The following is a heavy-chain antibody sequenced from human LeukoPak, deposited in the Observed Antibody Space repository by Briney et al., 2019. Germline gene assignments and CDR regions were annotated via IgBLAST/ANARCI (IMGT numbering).Heavy chain of an antibody. CDR1: GFIFTTQS. CDR2: IKSSGSVT. CDR3: VRGRGTTEFRSHAFDI. J-gene: IGHJ3*02. D-gene: IGHD1-1*01. V-gene: IGHV3-48*02. Sequence: GGSLRLSCAASGFIFTTQSMNWVRQAPGKGLEWVAYIKSSGSVTYYAESVKDRFTISRDNAKNTLFLQMDRLRDEDTAVYYCVRGRGTTEFRSHAFDIWGQGTMVTVSS.